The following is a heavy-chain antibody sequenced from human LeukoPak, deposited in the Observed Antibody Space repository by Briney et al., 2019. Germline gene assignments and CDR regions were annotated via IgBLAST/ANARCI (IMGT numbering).Heavy chain of an antibody. J-gene: IGHJ4*02. CDR1: GFTFSIYG. D-gene: IGHD3-10*01. V-gene: IGHV3-30*02. CDR2: IRYDGSYK. CDR3: GKEVVGGYYGGGGGY. Sequence: GGSLRLSCAASGFTFSIYGMHWVRQAPGKGLEWVAFIRYDGSYKYYADSVKGRFTISRDNSKNTLFLQMNRLRPEDTALYYCGKEVVGGYYGGGGGYWGQGTPVTVSS.